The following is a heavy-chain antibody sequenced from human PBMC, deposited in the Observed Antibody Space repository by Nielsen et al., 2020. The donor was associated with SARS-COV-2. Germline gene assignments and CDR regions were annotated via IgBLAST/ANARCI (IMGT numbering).Heavy chain of an antibody. V-gene: IGHV1-46*01. J-gene: IGHJ6*02. D-gene: IGHD2-15*01. CDR3: ARDIVSFRGTDYYYGMDV. CDR2: IYPSVGST. Sequence: WVRQAPGQGLEWMGVIYPSVGSTIYAQKFQGRVSMTRDTSTSTVSMELRSLRSEDTAVYYCARDIVSFRGTDYYYGMDVWGQGTTVTVSS.